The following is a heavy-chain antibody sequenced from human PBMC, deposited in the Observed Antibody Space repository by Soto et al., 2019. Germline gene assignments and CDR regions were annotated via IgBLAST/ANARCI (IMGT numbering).Heavy chain of an antibody. CDR1: GFTFSSYG. D-gene: IGHD6-13*01. Sequence: QVQLVESGGGVVQPGRSLRLSCAASGFTFSSYGMHWVRQAPGKGLEWVAVISYDGSNKYYADSVKGRFTISRDNSKNTLYLQMNSLRAEDTAVYYCAKDSGYSTQPNAFDIWGEGTMVTVSS. CDR3: AKDSGYSTQPNAFDI. V-gene: IGHV3-30*18. J-gene: IGHJ3*02. CDR2: ISYDGSNK.